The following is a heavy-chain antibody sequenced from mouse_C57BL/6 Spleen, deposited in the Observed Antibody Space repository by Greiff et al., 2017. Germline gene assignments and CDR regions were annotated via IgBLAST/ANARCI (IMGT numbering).Heavy chain of an antibody. Sequence: QVQLQRPGAELVKPGASVKMSCKASGYTFTSYWITWVKQRPGQGLEWIGDIYPGSGSTNYNEKFKSKATLTVDTSSSTAYMQLSSLTSEDSAVYYCARRITTVVGGDYFDYWGQGTTLTVSS. D-gene: IGHD1-1*01. V-gene: IGHV1-55*01. CDR2: IYPGSGST. CDR3: ARRITTVVGGDYFDY. CDR1: GYTFTSYW. J-gene: IGHJ2*01.